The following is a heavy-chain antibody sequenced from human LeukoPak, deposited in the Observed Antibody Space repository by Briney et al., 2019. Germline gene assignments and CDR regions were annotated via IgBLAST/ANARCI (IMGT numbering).Heavy chain of an antibody. CDR2: IYYSGST. V-gene: IGHV4-31*03. CDR1: GGSISSGDYY. J-gene: IGHJ5*02. D-gene: IGHD2-2*01. Sequence: PSQTLSLTCTVSGGSISSGDYYWSWIRQHPGKGLEGIGSIYYSGSTYYNPSLKSRVTISVDTSKNQFSLKLSSVTAADTAVYYCARDRGYCSSTSCLNWFDPWGQGTLVTVSS. CDR3: ARDRGYCSSTSCLNWFDP.